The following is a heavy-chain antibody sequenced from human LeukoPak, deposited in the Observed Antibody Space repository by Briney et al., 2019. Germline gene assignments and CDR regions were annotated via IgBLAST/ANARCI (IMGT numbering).Heavy chain of an antibody. CDR1: GGSFSGYY. CDR3: ARGGRGFWSGYAARAFDI. J-gene: IGHJ3*02. D-gene: IGHD3-3*01. V-gene: IGHV4-34*01. CDR2: INHSGST. Sequence: SETLSLTCAVYGGSFSGYYWRWIRQPPGKGLEWIGEINHSGSTNYNPSLKSRVTISVDTSKNQFSLKLSSVTAADTAVYYCARGGRGFWSGYAARAFDIWGQGTMVTVSS.